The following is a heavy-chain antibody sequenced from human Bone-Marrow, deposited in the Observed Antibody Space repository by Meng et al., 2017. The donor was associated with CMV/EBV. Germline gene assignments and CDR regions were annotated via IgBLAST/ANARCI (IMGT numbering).Heavy chain of an antibody. CDR3: ARRCITIFGVVDDAFDI. CDR1: GYSFTSYW. Sequence: GESLKISCKGSGYSFTSYWIGWVRQMPGKGLEWMGIIYPGDSDTRYSPSFQGQVTISADKSISTAYLQWSSLKASDTAMYYCARRCITIFGVVDDAFDIWGQGTMVTV. V-gene: IGHV5-51*01. CDR2: IYPGDSDT. D-gene: IGHD3-3*01. J-gene: IGHJ3*02.